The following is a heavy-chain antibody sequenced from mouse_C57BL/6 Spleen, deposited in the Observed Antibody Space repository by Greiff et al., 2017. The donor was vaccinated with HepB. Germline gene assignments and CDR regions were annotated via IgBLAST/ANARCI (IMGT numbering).Heavy chain of an antibody. V-gene: IGHV5-4*03. Sequence: EVKLMESGGGLVKPGGSLKLSCAASGFTFSSYAMSWVRQTPEKRLEWVATISDGGSYTYYPDNVKGRFTISRDNAKNNLYLQMSHLKSEDTAMYYCSRGLTTVVRDWYFDVWGTGTTFTVSS. CDR3: SRGLTTVVRDWYFDV. CDR2: ISDGGSYT. D-gene: IGHD1-1*01. J-gene: IGHJ1*03. CDR1: GFTFSSYA.